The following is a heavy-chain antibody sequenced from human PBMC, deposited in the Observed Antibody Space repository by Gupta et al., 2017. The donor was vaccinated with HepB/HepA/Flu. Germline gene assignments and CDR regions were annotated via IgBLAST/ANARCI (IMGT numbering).Heavy chain of an antibody. J-gene: IGHJ4*02. Sequence: EVQLLESGGGLVQPGGSLRLSCAASGFTFTNYAMSWVRQAPGKGLEWVSGISGSGGSTYYADSVKGRSTISRDDSKNTLYLQVSRLTAEDTAVYYCAKVQGYYYDATGYFPDYWGQGTLVTVSS. V-gene: IGHV3-23*01. CDR2: ISGSGGST. CDR1: GFTFTNYA. CDR3: AKVQGYYYDATGYFPDY. D-gene: IGHD3-22*01.